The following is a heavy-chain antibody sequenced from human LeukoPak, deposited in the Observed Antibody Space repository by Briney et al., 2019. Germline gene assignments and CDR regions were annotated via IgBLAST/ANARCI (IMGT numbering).Heavy chain of an antibody. CDR1: GFTFSEYY. CDR3: ARIGSYGSGYYHYYYMDV. J-gene: IGHJ6*03. CDR2: ISSGSSTI. D-gene: IGHD3-10*01. Sequence: GGSLRLSCEASGFTFSEYYMTWIRQAPGKGLEWVAYISSGSSTIYYADSVKGRFTISRDNAKNSLYLQVNSLRADDTAVYYCARIGSYGSGYYHYYYMDVWGKGTTVTVSS. V-gene: IGHV3-11*04.